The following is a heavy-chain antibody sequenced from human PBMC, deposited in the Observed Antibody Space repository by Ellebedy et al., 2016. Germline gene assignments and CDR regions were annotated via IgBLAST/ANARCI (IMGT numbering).Heavy chain of an antibody. D-gene: IGHD4-17*01. Sequence: ESLKISXATSGFTFSNYFMTWIRRAPGKGLEWVATISAGGETTYLADSVRGRFTVSRDNSKSILYLHMNNLRADDTAVYYCRPGHYANLWGHGTLVTVSS. CDR1: GFTFSNYF. V-gene: IGHV3-23*01. J-gene: IGHJ5*02. CDR3: RPGHYANL. CDR2: ISAGGETT.